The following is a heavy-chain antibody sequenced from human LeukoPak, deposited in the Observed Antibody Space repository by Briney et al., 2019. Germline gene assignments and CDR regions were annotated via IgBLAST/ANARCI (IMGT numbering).Heavy chain of an antibody. CDR1: GYSFDEYA. V-gene: IGHV3-30*18. D-gene: IGHD5-18*01. CDR3: AKISTVDTAMA. J-gene: IGHJ5*02. Sequence: GGSLRLSCAGSGYSFDEYAMHWVRQAPGKGLEWVAVISYDGSNKYHADSVKGRFTISRDNSKNTLYLQMNSLRAEDTAVYYCAKISTVDTAMAWGQGTLVTVSS. CDR2: ISYDGSNK.